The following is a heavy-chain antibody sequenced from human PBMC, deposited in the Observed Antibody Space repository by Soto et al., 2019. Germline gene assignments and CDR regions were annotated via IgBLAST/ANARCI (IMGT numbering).Heavy chain of an antibody. CDR1: GFSLSTSGVG. J-gene: IGHJ5*02. V-gene: IGHV2-5*01. CDR2: IYWNDDK. D-gene: IGHD2-15*01. CDR3: APIDCSGGSCYFGVGWFDP. Sequence: SGPTLVNPTQTLTLTCTFSGFSLSTSGVGVGWIRQPPGKALEWLALIYWNDDKRYSPSLKSRLTITKDTSKNQVVLTMTNMDPVDTATYYCAPIDCSGGSCYFGVGWFDPWGQGTLVTVSS.